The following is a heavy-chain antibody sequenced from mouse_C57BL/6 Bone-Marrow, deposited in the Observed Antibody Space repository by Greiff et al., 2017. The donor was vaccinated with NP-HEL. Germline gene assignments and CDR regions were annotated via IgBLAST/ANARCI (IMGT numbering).Heavy chain of an antibody. CDR3: ARHDYYGSSPYAMDY. J-gene: IGHJ4*01. V-gene: IGHV2-6-1*01. D-gene: IGHD1-1*01. CDR1: GFSLTSYG. Sequence: VQVVESGPGLVAPSQSLSITCTVSGFSLTSYGVHWVRQPPGKGLEWLVVIWSDGSTTYNSALKSRLSISKDNSKSQVFLKMNSLQTDDTAMYYCARHDYYGSSPYAMDYWGQGTSVTVSS. CDR2: IWSDGST.